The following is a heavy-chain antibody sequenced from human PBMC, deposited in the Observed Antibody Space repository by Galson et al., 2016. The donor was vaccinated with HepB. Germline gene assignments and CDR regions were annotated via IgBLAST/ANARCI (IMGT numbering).Heavy chain of an antibody. Sequence: SLSLSCAASGFTVSSNYMNWVRQPPGKGLEWVSFIHSGGGAYYTHSVKGRFTISTDNSKNTLYLQTNSLRAEDTAIYYCARGGPHNNYFDYWGQGTLVTVSS. CDR3: ARGGPHNNYFDY. CDR2: IHSGGGA. D-gene: IGHD1-1*01. J-gene: IGHJ4*02. CDR1: GFTVSSNY. V-gene: IGHV3-53*01.